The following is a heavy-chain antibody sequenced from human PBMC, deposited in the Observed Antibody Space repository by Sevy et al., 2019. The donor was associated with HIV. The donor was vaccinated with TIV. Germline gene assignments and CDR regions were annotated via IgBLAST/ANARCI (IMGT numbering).Heavy chain of an antibody. CDR1: GFTFSDYY. Sequence: GGSLRLSCAASGFTFSDYYMSWIRQAPGRGLEWVSYISRSSSYTNYADSVKGRFTISRDNAKNSLYLQMNSLRAEDTAVYYCAREGHYDSSGYYPGRPREVYYFDYWDQGTLVTVSS. CDR2: ISRSSSYT. CDR3: AREGHYDSSGYYPGRPREVYYFDY. V-gene: IGHV3-11*06. D-gene: IGHD3-22*01. J-gene: IGHJ4*02.